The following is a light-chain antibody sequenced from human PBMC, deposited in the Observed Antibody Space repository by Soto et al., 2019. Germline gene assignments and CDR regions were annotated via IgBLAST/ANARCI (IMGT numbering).Light chain of an antibody. CDR1: QSVSSSY. J-gene: IGKJ4*01. V-gene: IGKV3-20*01. CDR3: QQYGSSPPLT. CDR2: GAS. Sequence: EIELTQSPGTLSLSPGERATLSCRASQSVSSSYLAWYQQKPGQAPRLLIYGASSRATGIPDRFSGSGSGTDFTLTISRLEPDDFAVYYCQQYGSSPPLTFGGGTKVEIK.